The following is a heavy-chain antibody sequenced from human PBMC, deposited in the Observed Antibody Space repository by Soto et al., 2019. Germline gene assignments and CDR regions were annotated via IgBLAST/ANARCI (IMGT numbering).Heavy chain of an antibody. D-gene: IGHD6-13*01. CDR2: ISGSGGST. Sequence: EVQLLESGGGLVQPGGSLRLSCAASGFTFSSYAMSWVRQAPGKGLEWVSAISGSGGSTYYADSVKGRFTISRDNSKNTLYLQMNSLRAEDTAVYYCAKDLSPSIAAAGNAYYYYGMDVWGQGTTVTVSS. J-gene: IGHJ6*02. V-gene: IGHV3-23*01. CDR3: AKDLSPSIAAAGNAYYYYGMDV. CDR1: GFTFSSYA.